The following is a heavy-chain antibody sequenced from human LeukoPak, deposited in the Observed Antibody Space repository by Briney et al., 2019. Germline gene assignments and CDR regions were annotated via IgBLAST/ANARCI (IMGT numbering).Heavy chain of an antibody. CDR3: ARDRVRDFWSGYPNLYYGMDV. D-gene: IGHD3-3*01. Sequence: PSETLSLTCAVYGGSFSGYYWSWIRQPPGKGLEWIGEINRSGSTNYNPSLKSRVTISVDTSKNQFSLKLSSVTAADTAVYYCARDRVRDFWSGYPNLYYGMDVWGQGTTVTVSS. CDR1: GGSFSGYY. V-gene: IGHV4-34*01. J-gene: IGHJ6*02. CDR2: INRSGST.